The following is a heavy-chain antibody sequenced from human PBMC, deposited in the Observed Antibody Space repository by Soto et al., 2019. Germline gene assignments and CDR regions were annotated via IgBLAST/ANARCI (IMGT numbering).Heavy chain of an antibody. Sequence: GASVKVSCKASGYTFTSYGISWVRQAPGQGLEWMGWISAYNGNTNYAQKLQGRVTITTDTSTSTAYMELRSLRSDDTAVYYCARALQYDFWSGYFDNWFDPWGQGTLVTVSS. CDR1: GYTFTSYG. CDR2: ISAYNGNT. CDR3: ARALQYDFWSGYFDNWFDP. D-gene: IGHD3-3*01. J-gene: IGHJ5*02. V-gene: IGHV1-18*04.